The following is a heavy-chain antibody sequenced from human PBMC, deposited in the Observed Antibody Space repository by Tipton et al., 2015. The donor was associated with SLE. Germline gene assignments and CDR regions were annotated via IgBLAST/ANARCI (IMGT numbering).Heavy chain of an antibody. CDR2: IYQNGGT. CDR3: ARIQMGTHYFDS. Sequence: LRLSCPVSAASISTPYWSWIRQAPGKGLEWIAYIYQNGGTSYNPSLRSRVTISIDTSKKQFSLKVRSVSAADTAVYYCARIQMGTHYFDSWGQGILVTVSS. V-gene: IGHV4-59*11. CDR1: AASISTPY. J-gene: IGHJ4*02. D-gene: IGHD7-27*01.